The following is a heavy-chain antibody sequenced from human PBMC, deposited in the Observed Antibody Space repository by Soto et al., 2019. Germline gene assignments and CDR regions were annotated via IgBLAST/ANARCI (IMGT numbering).Heavy chain of an antibody. J-gene: IGHJ5*02. Sequence: EVQLLESGGGLAQPGGPLRLSCVASAASGFIFSSYAMSWVRQAPGKGLEWVSSISGGGGTTYSADSVKGRFTMSRDNSMNTLYLQMDSLRAEDTAVYYCAKGHGFQPPPMYYYDTATRGNWFDPWGQGTLVTVSS. V-gene: IGHV3-23*01. CDR3: AKGHGFQPPPMYYYDTATRGNWFDP. CDR1: GFIFSSYA. CDR2: ISGGGGTT. D-gene: IGHD3-22*01.